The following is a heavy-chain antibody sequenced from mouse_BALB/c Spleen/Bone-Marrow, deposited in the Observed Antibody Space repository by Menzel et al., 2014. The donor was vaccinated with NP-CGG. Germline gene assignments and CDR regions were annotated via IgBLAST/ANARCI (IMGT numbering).Heavy chain of an antibody. Sequence: EVKLEESGGGLVQPGGSMKLSCVASGFTSSNYWMNWVRQSPEKGLEWVGEIRLKSNNYATHYAESVKGRFTISRDDSKSSVYLQMNNLRAEDTGIYYCTRDYRGAMDYWGQGTSVTVSS. CDR1: GFTSSNYW. V-gene: IGHV6-6*02. CDR3: TRDYRGAMDY. CDR2: IRLKSNNYAT. J-gene: IGHJ4*01. D-gene: IGHD2-4*01.